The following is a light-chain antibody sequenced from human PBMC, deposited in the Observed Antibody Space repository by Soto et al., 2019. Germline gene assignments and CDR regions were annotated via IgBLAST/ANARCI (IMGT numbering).Light chain of an antibody. V-gene: IGLV4-60*03. CDR3: ETWDSNTVV. J-gene: IGLJ2*01. CDR1: SGHSSYI. Sequence: QPVLTQSSSASASLGSSVKLTCTLSSGHSSYIIAWHQQQPGKAPRYLMKLEGSGSYHKGSGVPDRFSGSSSGADRDLTISNLQSEDEAEYYCETWDSNTVVFGGGTKLTVL. CDR2: LEGSGSY.